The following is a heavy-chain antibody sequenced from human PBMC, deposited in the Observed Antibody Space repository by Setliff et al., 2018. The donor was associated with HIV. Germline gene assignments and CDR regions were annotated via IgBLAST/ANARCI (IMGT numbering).Heavy chain of an antibody. D-gene: IGHD3-22*01. V-gene: IGHV4-34*01. CDR2: INHSGCT. J-gene: IGHJ4*02. Sequence: PSETLSLTCAVYGGSLSGYHWSWIRQSPEKGLEWIGEINHSGCTNYNPSLKSRVTMSVDTSKNQFSLKLSSVTAADTAVYYCARGGGYDRSGYYPFDYWGQGTPVTVSS. CDR1: GGSLSGYH. CDR3: ARGGGYDRSGYYPFDY.